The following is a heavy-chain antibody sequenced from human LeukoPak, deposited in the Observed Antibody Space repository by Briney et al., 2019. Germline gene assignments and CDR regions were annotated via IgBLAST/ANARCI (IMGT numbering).Heavy chain of an antibody. CDR2: IRYDGSNQ. D-gene: IGHD3/OR15-3a*01. CDR3: VKDDFFDADDA. CDR1: GFTFSALG. V-gene: IGHV3-30*02. Sequence: GGSLRLSCAATGFTFSALGMHWVRQAPGKGLEWVAFIRYDGSNQYYEDSVKGRFTISRDNSKNEVYLEMTRLRPEDSALYYCVKDDFFDADDAWGRGTLVTVSS. J-gene: IGHJ5*02.